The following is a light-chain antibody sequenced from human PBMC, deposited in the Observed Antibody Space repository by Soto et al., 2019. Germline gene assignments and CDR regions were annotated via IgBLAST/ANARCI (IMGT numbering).Light chain of an antibody. V-gene: IGLV1-47*02. CDR2: LDN. CDR3: AAWDDSLSSPI. Sequence: QSVLTQPPSASGTPGQRVTISCSGTSSNIGSNYVYWYQHLPGTAPKLLIYLDNQRPSGVPDRFSGSKSGTSASLAISGLRSEDEAHYYCAAWDDSLSSPIFGGGTQLTVL. J-gene: IGLJ2*01. CDR1: SSNIGSNY.